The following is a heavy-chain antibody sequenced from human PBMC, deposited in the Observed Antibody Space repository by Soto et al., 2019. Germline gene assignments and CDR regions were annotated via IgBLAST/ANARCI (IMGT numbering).Heavy chain of an antibody. J-gene: IGHJ1*01. CDR1: GFTFSSYS. CDR2: ISSSSSYI. CDR3: ARDRLSSSWTEYFQH. D-gene: IGHD6-13*01. V-gene: IGHV3-21*01. Sequence: EVQLVESGGGLVKPGGSLRLSCAASGFTFSSYSMNWVRQAPGKGLEWVSSISSSSSYIYYADSVKGRFTISRDNAKNSLYLQMNSLRAEDTAVYYCARDRLSSSWTEYFQHWGQGTLVTVSS.